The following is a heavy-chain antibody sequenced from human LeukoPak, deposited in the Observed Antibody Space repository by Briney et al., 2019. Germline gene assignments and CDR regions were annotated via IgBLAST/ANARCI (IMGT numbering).Heavy chain of an antibody. CDR1: GFPFSSYA. J-gene: IGHJ4*02. CDR2: IISSGGVT. V-gene: IGHV3-23*01. CDR3: AKNAGYSYGLYYFDY. D-gene: IGHD5-18*01. Sequence: GGSLRLSCAASGFPFSSYAMSWVRQAPGKGLEWVSSIISSGGVTYYADSVKGRFTISRDNSKNTVYLQMDSLRAEDSAVYYCAKNAGYSYGLYYFDYWGQGTLVTVSS.